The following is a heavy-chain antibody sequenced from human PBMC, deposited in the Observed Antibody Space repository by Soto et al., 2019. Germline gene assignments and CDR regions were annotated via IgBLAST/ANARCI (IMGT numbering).Heavy chain of an antibody. D-gene: IGHD4-17*01. V-gene: IGHV3-74*01. CDR3: ARATTTVTTRPSLGY. J-gene: IGHJ4*02. Sequence: TVGSLRLSCAASGFTFNSYWMHWVRQAPGKGLVRVSRIDRDGTDTNYADSVKGRFTISRDNAKNTLFLQMNSLTAEDTAVYYCARATTTVTTRPSLGYWGRGTLVTVSS. CDR2: IDRDGTDT. CDR1: GFTFNSYW.